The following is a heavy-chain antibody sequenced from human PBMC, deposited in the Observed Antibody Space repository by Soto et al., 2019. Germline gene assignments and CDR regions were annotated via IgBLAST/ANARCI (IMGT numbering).Heavy chain of an antibody. CDR2: MSPNGDNQ. V-gene: IGHV3-30-3*01. D-gene: IGHD3-22*01. Sequence: GGSLRLSCAAPGFSFSIHALHWIRQAPGEGLEWVAVMSPNGDNQYYADSVKGRFTISRDTSKSTLSLQTTSLRPEDTAVYYCASGAAFYYDTSRYWGQGTLVTVSS. CDR1: GFSFSIHA. J-gene: IGHJ4*02. CDR3: ASGAAFYYDTSRY.